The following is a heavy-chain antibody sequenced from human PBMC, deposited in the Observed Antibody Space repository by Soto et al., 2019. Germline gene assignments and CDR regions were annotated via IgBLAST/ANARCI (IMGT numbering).Heavy chain of an antibody. Sequence: QVQLVESGGGVVQPGRSLRLSCAASGFTFSSYGMHWVRQAPGKGLEWVAVISYDGSNKYYADSVKGRFTISRDNSKNTLYLQMNSLRAEDTAVYYCAKITIEDSPDAFDIWGQGRMVTVSS. CDR1: GFTFSSYG. J-gene: IGHJ3*02. V-gene: IGHV3-30*18. CDR3: AKITIEDSPDAFDI. CDR2: ISYDGSNK. D-gene: IGHD3-9*01.